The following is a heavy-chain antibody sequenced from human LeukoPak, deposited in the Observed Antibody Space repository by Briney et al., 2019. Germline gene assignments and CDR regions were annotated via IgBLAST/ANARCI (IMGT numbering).Heavy chain of an antibody. J-gene: IGHJ4*02. CDR1: GGSISNYY. D-gene: IGHD5-24*01. CDR3: ARDQFRSSFDY. CDR2: IHSSGNS. Sequence: SETLSLTCTVSGGSISNYYWTWIRQPAGKGLEWIGRIHSSGNSYYNPSLKSRVTMSIDTSQNQFSLKLTAVTAADTAVYYCARDQFRSSFDYWGQGTLVTVSS. V-gene: IGHV4-4*07.